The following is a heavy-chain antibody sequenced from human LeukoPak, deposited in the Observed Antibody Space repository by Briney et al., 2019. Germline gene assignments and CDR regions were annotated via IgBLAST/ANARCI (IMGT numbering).Heavy chain of an antibody. CDR3: ARGRVSSSTWYSTYYYFFYMDF. Sequence: SETLSLTCTVSGGSISSYYWSWIRQPPGKGLEWIGYIYYSGSTNYNPSLKSRVTISVDTSKNQFSLKLRSVTAADTAVYFCARGRVSSSTWYSTYYYFFYMDFWGKGTTVTVSS. CDR1: GGSISSYY. V-gene: IGHV4-59*01. CDR2: IYYSGST. J-gene: IGHJ6*03. D-gene: IGHD4-11*01.